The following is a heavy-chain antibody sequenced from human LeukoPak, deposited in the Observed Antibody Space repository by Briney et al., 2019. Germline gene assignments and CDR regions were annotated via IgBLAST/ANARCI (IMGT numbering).Heavy chain of an antibody. CDR2: ISAYNGNT. D-gene: IGHD3-10*01. Sequence: ASVKVSCKASGYTFSGSGISWVRQAPGQGLEWMGWISAYNGNTNYAQKLQGRVTMTTDTSTSTAYMELRSLRSDDTAVYYCARDSRFTYYYGSGSHGWGYWGQGTLVTVSS. CDR1: GYTFSGSG. CDR3: ARDSRFTYYYGSGSHGWGY. J-gene: IGHJ4*02. V-gene: IGHV1-18*01.